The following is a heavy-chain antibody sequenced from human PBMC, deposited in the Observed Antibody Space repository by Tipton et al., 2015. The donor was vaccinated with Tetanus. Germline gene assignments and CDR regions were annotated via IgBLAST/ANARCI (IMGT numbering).Heavy chain of an antibody. V-gene: IGHV4-34*01. CDR1: GGSISSYY. CDR2: INHSGST. Sequence: TLSLTCTVSGGSISSYYWSWIRQPPGKGLEWIGEINHSGSTNYNPSLKSRVTISVDTSKNQFSLKLNSVTAADTAVYYCARGAAHSLDYWGQGTLVTVSS. J-gene: IGHJ4*02. D-gene: IGHD6-6*01. CDR3: ARGAAHSLDY.